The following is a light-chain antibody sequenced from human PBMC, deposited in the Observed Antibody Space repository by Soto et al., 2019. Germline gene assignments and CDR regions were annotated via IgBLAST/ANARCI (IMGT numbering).Light chain of an antibody. V-gene: IGKV1-12*01. J-gene: IGKJ5*01. CDR1: QDVGKW. CDR2: GAS. CDR3: QQANSFPIT. Sequence: DIQMTQSPPSFSASVLDRVTITFRASQDVGKWLAWYQQKPGKAPTLLIHGASSLQSGVPPRYSGSGYGTDFTLTISSLQPEDFATYYCQQANSFPITFGQGTRLEIK.